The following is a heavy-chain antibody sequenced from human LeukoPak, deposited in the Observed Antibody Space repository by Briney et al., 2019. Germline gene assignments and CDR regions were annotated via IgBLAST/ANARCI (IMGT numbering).Heavy chain of an antibody. V-gene: IGHV3-23*01. J-gene: IGHJ4*02. CDR3: ASTPNGVAAIYFDY. CDR2: ISGSGGST. CDR1: GFTFSSYG. Sequence: PGGTLRLSCAASGFTFSSYGMSWVRQAPGKGLEWVSAISGSGGSTYYADSVKGRFTISRDSSKNTLYLQMNSLRAGDTAVYYCASTPNGVAAIYFDYWGQGTLVTVSS. D-gene: IGHD2-15*01.